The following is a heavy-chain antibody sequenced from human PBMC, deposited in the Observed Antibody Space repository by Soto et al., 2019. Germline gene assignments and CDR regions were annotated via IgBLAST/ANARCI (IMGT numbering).Heavy chain of an antibody. D-gene: IGHD6-19*01. Sequence: ASVKVSCKASGYTFTSYGISWVRQAPGQGLEWMGWISAYNGNTNYAQKLQGRVTMTTDTSTSTAYMELRSLRSDDTAVYYCARILRGGWYRTYYYCGMDVWGQGTTVTVS. CDR3: ARILRGGWYRTYYYCGMDV. J-gene: IGHJ6*02. CDR1: GYTFTSYG. V-gene: IGHV1-18*01. CDR2: ISAYNGNT.